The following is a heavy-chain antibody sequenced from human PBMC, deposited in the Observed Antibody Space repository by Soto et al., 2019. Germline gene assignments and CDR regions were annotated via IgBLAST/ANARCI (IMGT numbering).Heavy chain of an antibody. CDR3: ARHGPYYSDSSGYDPFDY. Sequence: SETLSLTCTVSGDSISSGDYYWSWIRQPPGKGLEWIGCIYYSGNTYYNPSLKRRFSISVDTSKNQFSLQLSSVTVADTAVYYCARHGPYYSDSSGYDPFDYWGQGTLVTVSS. CDR1: GDSISSGDYY. D-gene: IGHD3-22*01. CDR2: IYYSGNT. J-gene: IGHJ4*02. V-gene: IGHV4-30-4*01.